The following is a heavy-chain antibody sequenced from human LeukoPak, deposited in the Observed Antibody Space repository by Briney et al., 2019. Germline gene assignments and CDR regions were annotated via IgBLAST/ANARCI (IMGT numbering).Heavy chain of an antibody. CDR2: ISSSSSYI. D-gene: IGHD3-9*01. CDR1: GFTFGSYS. Sequence: GGSLRLSCAASGFTFGSYSMNWVRQAPGKGLEWVSSISSSSSYIYYADSVKGRFTISRDNAKNSLYLQMNSLRAEDTAVYYCARDMVQIFSAFDIWGQGTMVTVSS. J-gene: IGHJ3*02. CDR3: ARDMVQIFSAFDI. V-gene: IGHV3-21*01.